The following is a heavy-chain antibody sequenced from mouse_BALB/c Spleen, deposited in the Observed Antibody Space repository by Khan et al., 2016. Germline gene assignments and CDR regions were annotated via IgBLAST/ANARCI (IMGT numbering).Heavy chain of an antibody. J-gene: IGHJ3*01. CDR3: ARGTPFAS. D-gene: IGHD2-14*01. CDR2: IYPGDGDT. Sequence: QVRLQQSGAELVRPGSSVKISCKASGYAFSGYWMNWVKQRPGQGLEWIGQIYPGDGDTNYNGKFKGKATLTADKSSSTAYMQLSSLTSEDSAVYFCARGTPFASWCQGTLVTVSA. CDR1: GYAFSGYW. V-gene: IGHV1-80*01.